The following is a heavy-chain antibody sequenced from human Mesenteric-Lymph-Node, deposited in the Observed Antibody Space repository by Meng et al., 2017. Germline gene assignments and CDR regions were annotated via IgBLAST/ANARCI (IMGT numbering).Heavy chain of an antibody. Sequence: ASVKVSCKASGGTFSSYAISWVRQAPGQGLEWMGIINPSGGSTSYAQKFQGRVTMTRDTSTSTVYMELSSLRSEDTAVYYCARDPPSRAVAGTLDYWGQGTLVTVSS. CDR1: GGTFSSYA. D-gene: IGHD6-19*01. J-gene: IGHJ4*02. V-gene: IGHV1-46*01. CDR2: INPSGGST. CDR3: ARDPPSRAVAGTLDY.